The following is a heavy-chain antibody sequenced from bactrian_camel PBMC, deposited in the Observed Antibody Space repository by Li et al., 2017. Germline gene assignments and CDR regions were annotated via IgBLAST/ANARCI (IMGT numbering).Heavy chain of an antibody. CDR2: IYRGDGSI. V-gene: IGHV3S1*01. CDR1: GYSYSRNC. CDR3: AFGMYGDNWHGWSSVSTYDA. Sequence: HAQLVESGGGSVQAGGSLRLSCAATGYSYSRNCMGWLRQLPGKEREGVAAIYRGDGSILYADSVKGRFTISLDNTGNTVFLQMDNLQPEDTGMYYCAFGMYGDNWHGWSSVSTYDAWGQGTQVTVS. J-gene: IGHJ4*01. D-gene: IGHD1*01.